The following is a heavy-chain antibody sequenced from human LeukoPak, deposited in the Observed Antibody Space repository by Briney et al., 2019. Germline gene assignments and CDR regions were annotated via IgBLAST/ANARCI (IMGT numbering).Heavy chain of an antibody. CDR2: IKQDGSEK. V-gene: IGHV3-7*01. CDR3: ARAHSYCGGDCEMDV. D-gene: IGHD2-21*02. CDR1: GFTFSSYW. J-gene: IGHJ6*04. Sequence: GGSLRLSCAASGFTFSSYWMSWVRQAPGKGLEWVANIKQDGSEKYYVDSAKGRFTISRDNAKNSLYLQMNSLRAEDTAVYYCARAHSYCGGDCEMDVWGEGTTVTVSS.